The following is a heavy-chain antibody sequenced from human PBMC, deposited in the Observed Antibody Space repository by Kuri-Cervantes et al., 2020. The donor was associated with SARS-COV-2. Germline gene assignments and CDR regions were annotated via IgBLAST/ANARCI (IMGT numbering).Heavy chain of an antibody. J-gene: IGHJ4*02. V-gene: IGHV3-21*01. CDR2: ISSSSSYI. CDR3: ARDYYGSGSYSGLVGY. CDR1: GFTFSSYS. D-gene: IGHD3-10*01. Sequence: GGSLRLSCAASGFTFSSYSMNWVRQAPGKGLEWVSSISSSSSYIYYADSVKGRFTISRDNAKNSLYLQMNSLIAEDTAVYYCARDYYGSGSYSGLVGYWGQGTLVTVSS.